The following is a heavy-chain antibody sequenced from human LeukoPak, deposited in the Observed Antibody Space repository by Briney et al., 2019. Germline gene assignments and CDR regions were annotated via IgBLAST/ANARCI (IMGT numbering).Heavy chain of an antibody. Sequence: GGSLILSCAAPGFTFSNYAMSWVRQAPGKGLEWVSGISGSGEIIYYADSLEGRFTISRDNSKNTLYLQMNSLRAEDTAVYYCARDPGDVAAAHDAFDIWGQGTMVTVSS. CDR1: GFTFSNYA. J-gene: IGHJ3*02. V-gene: IGHV3-23*01. CDR2: ISGSGEII. CDR3: ARDPGDVAAAHDAFDI. D-gene: IGHD2-15*01.